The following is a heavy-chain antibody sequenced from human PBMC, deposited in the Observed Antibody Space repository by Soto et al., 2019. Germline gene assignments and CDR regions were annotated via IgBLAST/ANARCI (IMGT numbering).Heavy chain of an antibody. CDR3: ARRGYCSGGSCHSAAFDI. D-gene: IGHD2-15*01. Sequence: GESLKISCRGSGYSFTSYWIGWVRQMPGKGLEWTGIIYPGDSDARYSPSFQGQVTISADKSITTAYLQWSSLKASDTAMYYCARRGYCSGGSCHSAAFDIWGQGTMVTVSS. J-gene: IGHJ3*02. V-gene: IGHV5-51*01. CDR1: GYSFTSYW. CDR2: IYPGDSDA.